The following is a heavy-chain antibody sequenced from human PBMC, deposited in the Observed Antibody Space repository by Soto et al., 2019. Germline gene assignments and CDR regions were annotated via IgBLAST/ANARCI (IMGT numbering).Heavy chain of an antibody. CDR1: GFSLTTSGVG. D-gene: IGHD3-10*01. V-gene: IGHV2-5*02. J-gene: IGHJ5*02. CDR3: AHTTRDSGSGSPRWFDP. CDR2: IYLDDSK. Sequence: QITLKESGPTLVKPTQTLTLTCTFSGFSLTTSGVGVGWILQPPGKSLEWFALIYLDDSKRYSPSLTSSLTITKDPSKHRVVLTVPNMDPVDTATYYCAHTTRDSGSGSPRWFDPWGQGTLVTVSS.